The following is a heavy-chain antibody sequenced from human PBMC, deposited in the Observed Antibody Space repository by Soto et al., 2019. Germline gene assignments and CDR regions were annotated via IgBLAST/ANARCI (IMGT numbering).Heavy chain of an antibody. CDR2: IIPIFGTA. Sequence: SVKVSCKASGGTLSSYAISWVRQAPGQGLEWMGGIIPIFGTANYAQKFQGRVTITADESTSTAYMELSSLRSEDTAVYYCAREDNDILTGYYTYWGQGTLVTVSS. J-gene: IGHJ4*02. CDR1: GGTLSSYA. D-gene: IGHD3-9*01. CDR3: AREDNDILTGYYTY. V-gene: IGHV1-69*13.